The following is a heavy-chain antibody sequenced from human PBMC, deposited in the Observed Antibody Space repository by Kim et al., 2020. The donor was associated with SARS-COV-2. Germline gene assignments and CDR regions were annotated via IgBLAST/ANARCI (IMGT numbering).Heavy chain of an antibody. CDR3: ATAMGPALRGARHNWFDP. V-gene: IGHV1-24*01. Sequence: ASVKVSCKVSGYTLTELSRHWVRQAPGKGLEWMGGFDPEDGETIYAQKFQGRVTMTEDTSTDTAYMELSSLRSEDTAVYYCATAMGPALRGARHNWFDPWGQGTVVTVSS. D-gene: IGHD2-2*01. CDR2: FDPEDGET. CDR1: GYTLTELS. J-gene: IGHJ5*02.